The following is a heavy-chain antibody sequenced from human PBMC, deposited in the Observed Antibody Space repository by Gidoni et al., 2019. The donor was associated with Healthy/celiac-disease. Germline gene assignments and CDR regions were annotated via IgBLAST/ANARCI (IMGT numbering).Heavy chain of an antibody. D-gene: IGHD3-10*01. Sequence: QVQLQQWGAGLLKPSETLSLTCAVYGGSFSGYYWSWIRQPPGKGLEWIGEINHSGSTNYNPSLKSRVTISVDTSKNQFSLKLSSVTAADTAVYYCARGKTVVRGVISDYWGQGTLVTVSS. CDR1: GGSFSGYY. CDR3: ARGKTVVRGVISDY. J-gene: IGHJ4*02. CDR2: INHSGST. V-gene: IGHV4-34*01.